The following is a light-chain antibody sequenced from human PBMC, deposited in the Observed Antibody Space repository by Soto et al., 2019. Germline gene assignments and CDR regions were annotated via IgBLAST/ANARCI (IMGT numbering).Light chain of an antibody. J-gene: IGKJ4*01. CDR2: GAS. Sequence: EIVLTQSPVTLSLSPGERATLSCRAIQSVSNNYLAWYQQKPGQAPRLLIYGASNRATGIPDRFSGSGSGTDFTLTISRREREEFAVYYCQQYGSSPPVTFGGGTKVDIK. CDR1: QSVSNNY. CDR3: QQYGSSPPVT. V-gene: IGKV3-20*01.